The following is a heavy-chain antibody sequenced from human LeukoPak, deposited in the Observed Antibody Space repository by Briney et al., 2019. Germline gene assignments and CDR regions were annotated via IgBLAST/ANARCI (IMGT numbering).Heavy chain of an antibody. J-gene: IGHJ5*02. CDR3: AKDGSLMVRGTMGPNWFDP. Sequence: GGSLRLSCAASGFTFSSYGMSWVRQAPGKGLEWVSAISGSGGSTYYADSVKGRFTISRDNSKNTLYLQMNSLRAEDTAVYYCAKDGSLMVRGTMGPNWFDPWGQGTLVTVSS. CDR1: GFTFSSYG. V-gene: IGHV3-23*01. CDR2: ISGSGGST. D-gene: IGHD3-10*01.